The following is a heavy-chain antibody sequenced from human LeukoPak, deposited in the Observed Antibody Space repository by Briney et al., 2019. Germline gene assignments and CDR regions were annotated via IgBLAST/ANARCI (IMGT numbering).Heavy chain of an antibody. CDR3: ARGTYCSGGSCYSVYFDY. J-gene: IGHJ4*02. CDR2: INPNSVGT. V-gene: IGHV1-2*02. Sequence: ASVKVSCKASGYTFTGYYIHWVRQAPGQGLEWMGWINPNSVGTNYAQKFQGRVTMTRDTSISTAYMELSRLRADDTAVYYCARGTYCSGGSCYSVYFDYWGQGTLVTVSS. D-gene: IGHD2-15*01. CDR1: GYTFTGYY.